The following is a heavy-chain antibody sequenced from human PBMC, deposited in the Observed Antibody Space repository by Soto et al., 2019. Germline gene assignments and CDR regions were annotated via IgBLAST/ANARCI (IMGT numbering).Heavy chain of an antibody. Sequence: PGGSLRLSFAASGFTFSSYSMHWVRQAPGKGLEGVAVISYDGSNQYYADSVHVRFTISIDNSNNTLYLQMTSCRAEDTAVYYCAKDGHYYAIRSHFDXWGQRYLVTASX. CDR2: ISYDGSNQ. V-gene: IGHV3-30*18. CDR1: GFTFSSYS. D-gene: IGHD3-22*01. CDR3: AKDGHYYAIRSHFDX. J-gene: IGHJ4*02.